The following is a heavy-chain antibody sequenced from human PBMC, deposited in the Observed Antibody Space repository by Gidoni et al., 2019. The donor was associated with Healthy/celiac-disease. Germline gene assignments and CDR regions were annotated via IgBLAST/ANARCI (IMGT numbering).Heavy chain of an antibody. CDR1: GGSISSSSYY. J-gene: IGHJ4*02. Sequence: QLQLQESGPGLVKPSETLSLTCPVSGGSISSSSYYWGWIRQPPGKGLEWIGSIYYSGSTYYNPSLKSRVTISVDTSKNQFSLKLSSVTAADTAVYYCARLEFERWMLGYWGQGTLVTVSS. D-gene: IGHD2-8*01. V-gene: IGHV4-39*01. CDR2: IYYSGST. CDR3: ARLEFERWMLGY.